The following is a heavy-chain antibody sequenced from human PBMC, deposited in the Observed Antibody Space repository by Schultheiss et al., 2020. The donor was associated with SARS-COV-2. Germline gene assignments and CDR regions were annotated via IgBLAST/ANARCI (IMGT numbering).Heavy chain of an antibody. CDR3: ARVIVAATGIDY. Sequence: GGSLRLSCAASGFTFSSYAMHWVRQAPGKGLEWLAVISHDGSNKYYVDYVKGRFTISRDNSKNTLYLQMNSLRAEDTAVYYCARVIVAATGIDYWGQGTLVTGSS. J-gene: IGHJ4*02. V-gene: IGHV3-30*04. CDR2: ISHDGSNK. CDR1: GFTFSSYA. D-gene: IGHD1-26*01.